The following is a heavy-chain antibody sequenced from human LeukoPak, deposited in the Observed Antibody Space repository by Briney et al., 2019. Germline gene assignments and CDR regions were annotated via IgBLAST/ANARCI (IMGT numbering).Heavy chain of an antibody. CDR1: GFTFNTHG. Sequence: PGGSLRLSCAASGFTFNTHGMHWVRQAPGKGLEWVAAIWFDGSVKHYSDAVKGRFTISRDNSLNTLYLKMNSLRVEDTSIYYCAKDTAVQFLEPASWGQGTLVTVSS. D-gene: IGHD3-3*01. J-gene: IGHJ5*02. CDR2: IWFDGSVK. CDR3: AKDTAVQFLEPAS. V-gene: IGHV3-33*06.